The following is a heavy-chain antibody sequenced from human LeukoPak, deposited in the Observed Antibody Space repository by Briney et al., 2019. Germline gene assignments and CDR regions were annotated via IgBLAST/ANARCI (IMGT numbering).Heavy chain of an antibody. Sequence: PGGSLRLSCAASGFTFSSYAMSWVRQAPGKGLDWVSAISGSGGSTYYADSVKGRFTISRDNSKNTLYLQMNSLRAEDTAVYYCARAPAGIAAAGTSDAFDIWGQGTMVTVSS. D-gene: IGHD6-13*01. V-gene: IGHV3-23*01. CDR1: GFTFSSYA. CDR2: ISGSGGST. CDR3: ARAPAGIAAAGTSDAFDI. J-gene: IGHJ3*02.